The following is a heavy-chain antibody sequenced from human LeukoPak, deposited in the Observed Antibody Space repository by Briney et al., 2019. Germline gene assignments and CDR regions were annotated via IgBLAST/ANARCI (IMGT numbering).Heavy chain of an antibody. CDR1: GFTFSSYW. J-gene: IGHJ6*04. Sequence: PGGSLRLSCAASGFTFSSYWMHWVRQASGKGLMWVSRITNDGSSTNYADSVKGRFTISRDNAKNTLYLQMNSLRAEDTAVYYCAELGITMIGGVWGKGTTVTISS. D-gene: IGHD3-10*02. CDR2: ITNDGSST. V-gene: IGHV3-74*01. CDR3: AELGITMIGGV.